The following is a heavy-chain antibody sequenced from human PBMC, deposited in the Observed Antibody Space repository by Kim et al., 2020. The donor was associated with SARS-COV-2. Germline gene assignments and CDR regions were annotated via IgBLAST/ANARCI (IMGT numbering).Heavy chain of an antibody. D-gene: IGHD2-2*01. CDR3: AREPPAVVPAAPEDY. V-gene: IGHV3-30*01. J-gene: IGHJ4*02. Sequence: DSVKGRVTISRDNSKTTLYLQRNSLRAEDTAVYYCAREPPAVVPAAPEDYWGQGTLVTVSS.